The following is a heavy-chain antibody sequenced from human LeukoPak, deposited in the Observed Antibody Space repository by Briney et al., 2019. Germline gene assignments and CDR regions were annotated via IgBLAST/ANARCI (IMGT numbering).Heavy chain of an antibody. CDR1: GYTFTGRY. J-gene: IGHJ4*02. D-gene: IGHD6-6*01. CDR2: INPNSGGT. V-gene: IGHV1-2*02. Sequence: ASVNVSCKASGYTFTGRYMHWVRQAPGQGLEWMGWINPNSGGTNYAQEFQGRVSMTGDTSISTGYMELSRLTSDDTAVYYCAREGSLRYVAARPIPPSDYWGQGTLVTVSS. CDR3: AREGSLRYVAARPIPPSDY.